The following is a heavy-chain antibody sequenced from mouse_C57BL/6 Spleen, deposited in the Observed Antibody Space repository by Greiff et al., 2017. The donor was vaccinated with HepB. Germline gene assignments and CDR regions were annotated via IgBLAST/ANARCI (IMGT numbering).Heavy chain of an antibody. V-gene: IGHV1-62-2*01. J-gene: IGHJ2*01. D-gene: IGHD2-1*01. CDR3: ARHVYYGNYEYYFDD. CDR2: FYPGSGSI. Sequence: QVQLQQSGAELVKPGASVKLSCKASGYTFTEYTIHWVKQRAGQGLEWIGWFYPGSGSIKYNEKFKDKATLTADKSSSTVYMELSSLTSEDSAVYFCARHVYYGNYEYYFDDWGQGTTRTVSS. CDR1: GYTFTEYT.